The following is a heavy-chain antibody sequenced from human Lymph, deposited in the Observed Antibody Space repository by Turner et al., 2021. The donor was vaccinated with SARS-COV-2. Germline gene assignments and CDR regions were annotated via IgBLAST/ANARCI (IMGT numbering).Heavy chain of an antibody. CDR1: GSTFTAYY. Sequence: QVQLVQSGAEVKKPGASVMVSCKASGSTFTAYYMHWVRQAPGQGLEWMGWINPNSGGTNYAQKFQGRVTMTRDTSISTAYMELSRLTSDDTAVYYCAREGVTVSGYYYGMDVWGQGTTVTVSS. D-gene: IGHD4-17*01. CDR2: INPNSGGT. CDR3: AREGVTVSGYYYGMDV. J-gene: IGHJ6*02. V-gene: IGHV1-2*02.